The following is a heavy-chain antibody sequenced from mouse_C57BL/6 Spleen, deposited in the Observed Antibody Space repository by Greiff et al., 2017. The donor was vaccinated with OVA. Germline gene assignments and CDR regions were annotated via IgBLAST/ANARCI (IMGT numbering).Heavy chain of an antibody. CDR3: ARWDYDYDEGFAY. CDR1: GFTFSDYG. V-gene: IGHV5-17*01. J-gene: IGHJ3*01. D-gene: IGHD2-4*01. CDR2: ISSGSSTI. Sequence: EVQRVESGGGLVKPGGSLKLSCAASGFTFSDYGVHWVRQAPEKGLEWVAYISSGSSTIYYADTVKGRFTISRDNAKNTLFLQMTSLRSEDTAMYYCARWDYDYDEGFAYWGQGTLVTVSA.